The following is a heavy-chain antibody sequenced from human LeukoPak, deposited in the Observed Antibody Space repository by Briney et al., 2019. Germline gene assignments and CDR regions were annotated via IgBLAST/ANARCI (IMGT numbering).Heavy chain of an antibody. CDR2: INTDGSTT. CDR1: GFTFSTYW. Sequence: HSGGSLRLSCAASGFTFSTYWMPWVRQAPGKGLVWVSRINTDGSTTGYADSVKGRFTISRDNAKNTLFLQMNSLRAEDTAVYYCVAWSGFWGQGTLVTVSS. V-gene: IGHV3-74*01. D-gene: IGHD3-3*01. CDR3: VAWSGF. J-gene: IGHJ4*02.